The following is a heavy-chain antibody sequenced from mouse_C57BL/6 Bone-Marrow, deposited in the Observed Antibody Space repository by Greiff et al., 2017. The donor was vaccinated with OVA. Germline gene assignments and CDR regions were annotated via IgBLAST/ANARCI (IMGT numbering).Heavy chain of an antibody. CDR3: ALYDGYSSFAY. J-gene: IGHJ3*01. V-gene: IGHV1-63*01. D-gene: IGHD2-3*01. CDR1: GYTFTNYW. CDR2: IYPGGGYT. Sequence: QVQLQQSGAELVRPGPSVKMSCKASGYTFTNYWIGWAKQRPGHGLEWIGDIYPGGGYTNYNEKFKGKATLTADKSSSTAYMQFSSLTSEDSAIYYCALYDGYSSFAYWGQGTLVTVSA.